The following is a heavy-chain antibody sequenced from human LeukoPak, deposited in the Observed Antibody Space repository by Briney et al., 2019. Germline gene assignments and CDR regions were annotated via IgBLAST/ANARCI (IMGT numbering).Heavy chain of an antibody. V-gene: IGHV3-23*01. CDR2: IGDTGGTT. CDR1: GFTFSNYA. J-gene: IGHJ4*02. CDR3: AKDHGAGSYYNHPDY. Sequence: TGGSLRLSCAASGFTFSNYAMSWVRQAPGKGLEWASGIGDTGGTTFYADSVKGRFTISRDNSKNTLSLQMNSLRAEDTAVYYCAKDHGAGSYYNHPDYWGQGTLVTVSS. D-gene: IGHD3-10*01.